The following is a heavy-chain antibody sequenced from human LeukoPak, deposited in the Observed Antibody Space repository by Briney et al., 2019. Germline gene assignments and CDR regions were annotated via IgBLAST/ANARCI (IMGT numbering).Heavy chain of an antibody. CDR1: GFTFSDYY. CDR2: ISSSGSTI. Sequence: RPGGSLRLSCAASGFTFSDYYMSWIRQAPGKGLEWVSYISSSGSTIYYADSVKGRFTISRDNAKNSLYLQMNSLRAEDTAVYYCARDAGDRGYCSSTSCSFWYYYGMDVWGQGTTVTVSS. V-gene: IGHV3-11*01. CDR3: ARDAGDRGYCSSTSCSFWYYYGMDV. D-gene: IGHD2-2*01. J-gene: IGHJ6*02.